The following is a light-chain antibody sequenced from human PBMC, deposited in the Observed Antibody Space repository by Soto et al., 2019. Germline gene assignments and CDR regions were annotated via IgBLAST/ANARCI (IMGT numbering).Light chain of an antibody. CDR2: ASS. Sequence: DVQMTQSPSSLSASVGDSVTITCRSSQTVKTYLNWYQHKPGKAPQLLIYASSRLQTGVASRFSGSGSGTYFSLTISSLQPEDFATYYCQQTSTTPGTFGQGNKVEIK. J-gene: IGKJ1*01. CDR1: QTVKTY. V-gene: IGKV1-39*01. CDR3: QQTSTTPGT.